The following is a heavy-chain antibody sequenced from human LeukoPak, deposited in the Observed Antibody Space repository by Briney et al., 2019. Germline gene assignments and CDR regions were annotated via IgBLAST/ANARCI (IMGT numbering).Heavy chain of an antibody. V-gene: IGHV4-31*03. J-gene: IGHJ5*02. CDR2: IYYSGST. D-gene: IGHD1-20*01. CDR3: AWADITGTTPDMNWFDP. Sequence: PSETLSLTCTVSGGSISSGGYYWSWIRQHPGKGLEWIGYIYYSGSTYYNPSLKSRVTISVDTSKNQFSLKLSSVTAADTAVYYCAWADITGTTPDMNWFDPWGQGFLVTVTS. CDR1: GGSISSGGYY.